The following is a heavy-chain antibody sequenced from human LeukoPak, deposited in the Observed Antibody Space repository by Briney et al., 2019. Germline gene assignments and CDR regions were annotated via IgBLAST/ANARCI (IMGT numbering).Heavy chain of an antibody. J-gene: IGHJ4*02. CDR3: ASRKLANFDY. Sequence: GESLKISCKGSGYSFTNYWIGWVRQLPGKGLEWMGIIYPGDSDTRYSPSLQGQVTISADKSISTAYLQWSSLKASDSAMYYCASRKLANFDYWGQGTLVTVSS. CDR1: GYSFTNYW. D-gene: IGHD4-23*01. CDR2: IYPGDSDT. V-gene: IGHV5-51*01.